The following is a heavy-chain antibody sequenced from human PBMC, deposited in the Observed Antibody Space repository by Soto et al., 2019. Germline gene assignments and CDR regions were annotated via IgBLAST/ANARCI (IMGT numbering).Heavy chain of an antibody. CDR3: ARSGDNYNVLDY. Sequence: GGSLRLSCAASGFTVSYYYMSWIRQAPGKGLEWLSYSSNSGTYTRYADSVKGRFSISRDNAKNSLYLQINSLRGEDSATYYCARSGDNYNVLDYWGQGTPVTVSS. J-gene: IGHJ4*02. CDR1: GFTVSYYY. CDR2: SSNSGTYT. D-gene: IGHD3-10*02. V-gene: IGHV3-11*06.